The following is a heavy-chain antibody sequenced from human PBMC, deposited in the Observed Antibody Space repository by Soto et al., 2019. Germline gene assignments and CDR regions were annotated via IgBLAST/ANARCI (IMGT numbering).Heavy chain of an antibody. CDR1: GFTFSNAW. CDR3: TTEPYSSGWYVGYNWFDP. D-gene: IGHD6-19*01. V-gene: IGHV3-15*01. CDR2: IKSKTDGGTT. J-gene: IGHJ5*02. Sequence: GGSLRLSCAASGFTFSNAWMSWVRQAPGKGLEWVGRIKSKTDGGTTDYAAPVKGRFTISRDDSKNTLYLQMNSLKTEDTAVYYCTTEPYSSGWYVGYNWFDPWGQGTLVTVSS.